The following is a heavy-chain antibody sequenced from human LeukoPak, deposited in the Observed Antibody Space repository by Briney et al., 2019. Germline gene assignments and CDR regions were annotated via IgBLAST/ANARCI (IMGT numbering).Heavy chain of an antibody. D-gene: IGHD3-3*01. CDR3: ARGRSGYDFWSGYSEDDY. J-gene: IGHJ4*02. V-gene: IGHV1-18*01. Sequence: ASVKVSCKASGYTFTSYGISWVRQAPGQGLEWMGWISAYNGNTNYAQKLQGRVTMTTDTSTSTAYMELRSLRSDDTAVYYCARGRSGYDFWSGYSEDDYWGQGTLVTVSS. CDR2: ISAYNGNT. CDR1: GYTFTSYG.